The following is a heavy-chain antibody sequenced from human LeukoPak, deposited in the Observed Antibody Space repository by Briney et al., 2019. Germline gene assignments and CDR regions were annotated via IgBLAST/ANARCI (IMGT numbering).Heavy chain of an antibody. D-gene: IGHD3-10*01. CDR2: IIPILGIA. Sequence: ASVKVSCKASGGTFSSYAISWVRQAPGQGLGWMGRIIPILGIANYAQKFQGRVTITADKSTSTAYMELSSLRSEDTAVYYCARGLWFGELLSTDAFDIWGQGTMVTVSS. CDR1: GGTFSSYA. J-gene: IGHJ3*02. V-gene: IGHV1-69*04. CDR3: ARGLWFGELLSTDAFDI.